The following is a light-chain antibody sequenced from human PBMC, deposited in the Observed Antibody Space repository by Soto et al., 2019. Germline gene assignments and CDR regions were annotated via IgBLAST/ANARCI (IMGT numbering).Light chain of an antibody. V-gene: IGKV3-20*01. J-gene: IGKJ1*01. Sequence: EIVLTQSPCTLSLYPGERATLSCRASQSVSSSYLAWYQQKPGQAPRLLIYGASSRATGIPDRFSGSGSGTDFTLTISRLEPEDFAVYYCQQYGSSPRTFGQGTKVDI. CDR1: QSVSSSY. CDR3: QQYGSSPRT. CDR2: GAS.